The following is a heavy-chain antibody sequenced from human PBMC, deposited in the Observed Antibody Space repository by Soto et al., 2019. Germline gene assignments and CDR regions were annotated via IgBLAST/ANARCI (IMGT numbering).Heavy chain of an antibody. CDR2: IDPSDSYT. CDR3: AREYDSLYYYYGMDV. J-gene: IGHJ6*02. CDR1: GYSFTSYW. V-gene: IGHV5-10-1*04. Sequence: GESLKISCKGSGYSFTSYWISWVRQMPGKGLEWMGRIDPSDSYTNYSPSFQGQVTIPADKSISTAYVQWSSLKASDPAMDYCAREYDSLYYYYGMDVWGQGTTVNVSS. D-gene: IGHD3-3*01.